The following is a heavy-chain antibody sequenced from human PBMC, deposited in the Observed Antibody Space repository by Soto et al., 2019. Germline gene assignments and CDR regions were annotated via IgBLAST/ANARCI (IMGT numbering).Heavy chain of an antibody. CDR2: TYYMSKWYN. CDR3: ARLIGNSWLDS. D-gene: IGHD3-16*01. Sequence: SQTLSLTCDXSVDSVSSNSATWDFIKQSPSRGLEWLGSTYYMSKWYNDYAVSVKSRITINPDTSNNQLSLQLNSVTPDDTAVYYCARLIGNSWLDSWGQGTLVTVSS. V-gene: IGHV6-1*01. CDR1: VDSVSSNSAT. J-gene: IGHJ5*01.